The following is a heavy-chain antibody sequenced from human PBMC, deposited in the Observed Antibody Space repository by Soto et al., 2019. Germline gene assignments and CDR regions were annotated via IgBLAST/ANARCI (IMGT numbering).Heavy chain of an antibody. CDR2: IYYSGST. J-gene: IGHJ6*02. D-gene: IGHD4-17*01. CDR3: AAYDYGGEQPFYGMDV. Sequence: SETLSLTCTVSGGSISSGGYYWSWIRQHPGKGLEWIGYIYYSGSTYYNPSLKSRVTISVDTSKNQFSLKLSSVTAADTAVYYCAAYDYGGEQPFYGMDVWGQGTTVTVSS. V-gene: IGHV4-31*03. CDR1: GGSISSGGYY.